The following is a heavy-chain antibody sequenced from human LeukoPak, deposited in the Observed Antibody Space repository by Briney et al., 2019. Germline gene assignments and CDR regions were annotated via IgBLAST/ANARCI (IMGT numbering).Heavy chain of an antibody. CDR2: MNPNSGNT. CDR1: GYTFTSYD. V-gene: IGHV1-8*03. D-gene: IGHD3-16*01. CDR3: ARVGGGGYSYYYYMDV. Sequence: ASVKVSCKASGYTFTSYDINWVRQATGQGLEWIGWMNPNSGNTGYAQKFQGRVTITRNTSISTAYMELSSLRSEDTAVYYCARVGGGGYSYYYYMDVWGKGTTVTVSS. J-gene: IGHJ6*03.